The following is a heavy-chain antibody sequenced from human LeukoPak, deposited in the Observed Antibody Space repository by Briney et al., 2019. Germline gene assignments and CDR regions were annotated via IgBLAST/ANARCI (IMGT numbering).Heavy chain of an antibody. J-gene: IGHJ4*02. V-gene: IGHV1-69*04. CDR2: IIPILGIA. CDR1: VGTFSSYA. CDR3: ARVVGARAYFDY. Sequence: ASVKVSCKASVGTFSSYAISWVRQAPGQGLAWMGRIIPILGIANYAQKFQGRVTITADKSTSTAYMELSSLRSEDTAVYYCARVVGARAYFDYWGQGTLVTVSS. D-gene: IGHD1-26*01.